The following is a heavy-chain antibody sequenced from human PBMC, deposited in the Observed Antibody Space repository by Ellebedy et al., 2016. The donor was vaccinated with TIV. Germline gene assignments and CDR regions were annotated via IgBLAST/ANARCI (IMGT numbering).Heavy chain of an antibody. D-gene: IGHD3-10*01. V-gene: IGHV3-11*01. Sequence: GGSLRLSCAASGFTFSDYYMSWIRQAPGKGLEWVSYISSGGSTIYYADSVKGRFTISRDNAKNSLYLQMNSLRAEDTAVYYCARDPLDSGSYYRPTRDGMDVWGQGTTVTVSS. CDR3: ARDPLDSGSYYRPTRDGMDV. J-gene: IGHJ6*02. CDR1: GFTFSDYY. CDR2: ISSGGSTI.